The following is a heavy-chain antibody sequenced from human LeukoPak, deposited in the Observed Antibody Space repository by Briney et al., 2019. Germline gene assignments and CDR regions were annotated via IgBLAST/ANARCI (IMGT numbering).Heavy chain of an antibody. D-gene: IGHD5-18*01. Sequence: PGGSLRLSCAASGFTFSSYAMSWVRQAPGKGLEWVSAISGSGGSTYYADSVKGRFTISRDNSKNTLYLQMNSLRAEDTTVYYCPKERGYSYGYDYLGQGTLVTVSS. CDR2: ISGSGGST. V-gene: IGHV3-23*01. CDR1: GFTFSSYA. J-gene: IGHJ4*02. CDR3: PKERGYSYGYDY.